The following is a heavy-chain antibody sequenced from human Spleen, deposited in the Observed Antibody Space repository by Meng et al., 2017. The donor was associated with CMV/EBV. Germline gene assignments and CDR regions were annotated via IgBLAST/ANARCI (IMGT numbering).Heavy chain of an antibody. V-gene: IGHV4-39*07. CDR1: GGSISSSSYY. D-gene: IGHD2-15*01. CDR3: ARDGGYHRAAGPY. J-gene: IGHJ4*02. Sequence: LQRQESVSGLVKPSETRSLTFAASGGSISSSSYYWGWIRQPPGKGLEWIGSIYYSGSTYYNPSLKSRVTISVDTSKNQFSLKLSSVTAADTAVYYCARDGGYHRAAGPYWGQGTLVTVSS. CDR2: IYYSGST.